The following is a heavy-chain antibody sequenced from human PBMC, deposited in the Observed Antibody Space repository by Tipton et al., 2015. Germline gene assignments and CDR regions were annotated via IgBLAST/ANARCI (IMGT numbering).Heavy chain of an antibody. CDR3: ARDPSMVITPASSVFS. J-gene: IGHJ5*01. CDR1: GFTFSDSP. CDR2: IRSKAKGYAT. D-gene: IGHD4/OR15-4a*01. V-gene: IGHV3-73*01. Sequence: GSLRLSCAASGFTFSDSPIHWVRQASGRGLEWVGRIRSKAKGYATAYAASVKGRFTVSRDDSRNTAYLQMNSLKTEDTAVYYCARDPSMVITPASSVFSGGHGTLVTVSS.